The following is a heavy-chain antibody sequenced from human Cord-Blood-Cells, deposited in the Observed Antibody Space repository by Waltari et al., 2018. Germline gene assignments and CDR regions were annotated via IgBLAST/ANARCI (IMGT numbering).Heavy chain of an antibody. CDR3: ARDEYSSSYFDYYYYYYMDV. J-gene: IGHJ6*03. CDR1: GFTFSSYS. Sequence: EVQLVESGGGLVKPGGSLRLSCAASGFTFSSYSMNWVRQAPGKGRGWVSSISSSSSYIYYADSVKGRFTISRDNAKNSLYLQMNSLRAEDTAVCYCARDEYSSSYFDYYYYYYMDVWGKGTTVTVSS. D-gene: IGHD6-6*01. V-gene: IGHV3-21*01. CDR2: ISSSSSYI.